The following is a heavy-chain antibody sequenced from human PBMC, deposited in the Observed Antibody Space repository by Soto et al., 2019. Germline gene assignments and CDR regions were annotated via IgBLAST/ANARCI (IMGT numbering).Heavy chain of an antibody. CDR2: ISARNGGT. D-gene: IGHD2-21*01. Sequence: ASVKVSCKTSGYTFTTYGIIWVLRAPGQHLEWLGWISARNGGTNYAQGFQGRVTLTTDTSTSTAYMELKNLRSDDTAVYFCARVLLLPNPAADFWGQGTLVTVSS. CDR1: GYTFTTYG. V-gene: IGHV1-18*04. J-gene: IGHJ4*02. CDR3: ARVLLLPNPAADF.